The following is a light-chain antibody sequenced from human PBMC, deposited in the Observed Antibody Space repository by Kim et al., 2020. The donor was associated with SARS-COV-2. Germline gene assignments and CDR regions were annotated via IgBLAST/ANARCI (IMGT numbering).Light chain of an antibody. V-gene: IGKV3-20*01. CDR3: QQYGSSPLT. CDR2: GAS. CDR1: SSSY. Sequence: SSSYLAWYQQKPGQAPRLLIYGASSRATGIPDRFSGSGSGTDFTLTISRLEPEDFAVYYCQQYGSSPLTFGGGTKVYIK. J-gene: IGKJ4*01.